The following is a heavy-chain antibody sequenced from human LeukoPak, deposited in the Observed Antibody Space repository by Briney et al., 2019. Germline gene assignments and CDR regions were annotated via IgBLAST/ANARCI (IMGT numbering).Heavy chain of an antibody. V-gene: IGHV3-53*01. D-gene: IGHD4-17*01. Sequence: GGSLRLSCAASGFTVSSNYMSWVRQAPGKGLEWVSVIYSGGSTYYADSVKGGFTISRDNSKNTLYLQMNSLRAGDTAVYYCARERSRAFDIWGQGTMVTVSS. CDR2: IYSGGST. J-gene: IGHJ3*02. CDR1: GFTVSSNY. CDR3: ARERSRAFDI.